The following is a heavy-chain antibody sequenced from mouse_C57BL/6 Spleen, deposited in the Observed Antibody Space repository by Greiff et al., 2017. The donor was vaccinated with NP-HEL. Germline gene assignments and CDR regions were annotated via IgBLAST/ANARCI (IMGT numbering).Heavy chain of an antibody. CDR3: ARFPDGYYAMDY. Sequence: EVMLVESEGGLVQPGSSMKLSCTASGFTFSDYYMAWVRQVPEKGLEWVANINYDGSSTYYLDSLKSRFIISRDNAKNILYLQMSSLKSEDTATYYCARFPDGYYAMDYWGQGTSVTVSS. V-gene: IGHV5-16*01. CDR1: GFTFSDYY. D-gene: IGHD2-3*01. CDR2: INYDGSST. J-gene: IGHJ4*01.